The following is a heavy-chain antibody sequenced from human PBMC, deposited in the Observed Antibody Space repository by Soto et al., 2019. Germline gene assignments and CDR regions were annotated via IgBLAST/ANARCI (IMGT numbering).Heavy chain of an antibody. D-gene: IGHD6-19*01. CDR2: IYYSGST. CDR3: ARDGDSSGWYLL. J-gene: IGHJ4*02. Sequence: PSETLALTCTGSGGSISSYYWSWIRQPPGKGLEWIGYIYYSGSTNYNPSLKSRVTISVDTSKNQFSLKLSSVTAADTAVYYCARDGDSSGWYLLWGQGTQVTVSS. V-gene: IGHV4-59*01. CDR1: GGSISSYY.